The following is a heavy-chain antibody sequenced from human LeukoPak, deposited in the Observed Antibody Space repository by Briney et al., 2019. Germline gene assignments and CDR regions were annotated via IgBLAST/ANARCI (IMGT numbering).Heavy chain of an antibody. D-gene: IGHD3-22*01. Sequence: GGSLRLSCAASGFTFSSYTMSWVRQAPGKGLEWVSVIYSGGSTYYADSVKGRFTISRDNSKNTLYLQMNSLRAEDTAVYYCARYNYDSSGYPYYFDYWGQGTLVTVSS. V-gene: IGHV3-53*01. CDR1: GFTFSSYT. CDR3: ARYNYDSSGYPYYFDY. CDR2: IYSGGST. J-gene: IGHJ4*02.